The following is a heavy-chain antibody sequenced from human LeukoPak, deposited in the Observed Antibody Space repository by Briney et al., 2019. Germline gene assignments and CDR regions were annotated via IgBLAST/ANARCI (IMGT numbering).Heavy chain of an antibody. Sequence: SSVKVSCKVSGYTLTELSMHWVRQAPGKGLEWMGGFDPEDGETIYAQKVQGRVTITGDTSANTAYMELSSLRSEDMAVYYCAREGYSGSYHTPDYYYHMDVWGKGTTVTVSS. D-gene: IGHD1-26*01. CDR3: AREGYSGSYHTPDYYYHMDV. CDR2: FDPEDGET. V-gene: IGHV1-24*01. J-gene: IGHJ6*03. CDR1: GYTLTELS.